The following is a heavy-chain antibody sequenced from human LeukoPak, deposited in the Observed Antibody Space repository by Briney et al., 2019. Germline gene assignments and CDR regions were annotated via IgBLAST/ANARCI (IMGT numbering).Heavy chain of an antibody. V-gene: IGHV3-21*04. CDR1: GFTFSSYS. Sequence: GGSLRLSCAASGFTFSSYSMNWVRQAPGKGLEWVSSISSSSSYIYYADSVKGRFTISRDNAKNSLYLQMNSLRAEDTAVYYCAKSSLIVVVVAARTYFDYWGQGTLVTVSS. CDR3: AKSSLIVVVVAARTYFDY. D-gene: IGHD2-15*01. J-gene: IGHJ4*02. CDR2: ISSSSSYI.